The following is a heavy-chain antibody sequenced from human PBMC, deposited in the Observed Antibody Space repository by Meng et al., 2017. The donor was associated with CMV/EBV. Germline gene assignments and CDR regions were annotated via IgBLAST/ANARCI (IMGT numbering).Heavy chain of an antibody. CDR1: GGSFSSYA. V-gene: IGHV1-69*05. D-gene: IGHD3-22*01. Sequence: QVQLVQSGAEVKKPGSSVKVSCKASGGSFSSYAINWLRQAPGQGLEWMGGIIPVLGTTNYAQKFQGRVTMTRDTSISTAYMELSRLRSDDTAVYYCARDHYYDSSGYYSDVGPWGQGTLVTVAS. CDR2: IIPVLGTT. J-gene: IGHJ5*02. CDR3: ARDHYYDSSGYYSDVGP.